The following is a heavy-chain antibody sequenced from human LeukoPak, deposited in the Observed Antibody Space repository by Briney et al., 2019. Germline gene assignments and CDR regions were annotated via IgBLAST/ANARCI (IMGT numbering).Heavy chain of an antibody. V-gene: IGHV3-33*01. CDR2: IWYDASNK. D-gene: IGHD6-13*01. CDR1: GXTFSSFG. J-gene: IGHJ5*02. Sequence: PGGSLRLSCAASGXTFSSFGMHWVRQAPGKGLEWVEVIWYDASNKYYADSVKGRFTISRDNSKNTLFLQMNSLRDDDTAVYYCVRGVGVSRFNYFDPWGQGTLVIVSS. CDR3: VRGVGVSRFNYFDP.